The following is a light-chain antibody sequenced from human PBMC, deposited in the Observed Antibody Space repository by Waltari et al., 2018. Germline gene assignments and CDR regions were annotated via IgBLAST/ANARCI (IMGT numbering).Light chain of an antibody. J-gene: IGKJ1*01. Sequence: DIQMNQSPSSLSASVGDRVTITCRASQDIVTYLAWYQQKPGEPPQLLIYTASTLKSGATFRFSGRGSGTDFTLVITGRGPEDVSMYYCEEYKSGLTTFDQGTKVEIK. CDR2: TAS. CDR3: EEYKSGLTT. V-gene: IGKV1-27*01. CDR1: QDIVTY.